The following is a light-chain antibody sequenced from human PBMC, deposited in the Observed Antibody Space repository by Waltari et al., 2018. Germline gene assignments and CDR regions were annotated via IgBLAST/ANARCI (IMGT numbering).Light chain of an antibody. CDR2: AAS. CDR1: RTANRF. J-gene: IGKJ1*01. Sequence: DIQVAQSPSSLSASVGDTVTITCRTSRTANRFLNWYQHKPGKAPKLLIFAASILQTGAPSRFIGSGSGTDFTLNISSLQPEDFATYYCQQSYISPQTFGQGTRVEIK. CDR3: QQSYISPQT. V-gene: IGKV1-39*01.